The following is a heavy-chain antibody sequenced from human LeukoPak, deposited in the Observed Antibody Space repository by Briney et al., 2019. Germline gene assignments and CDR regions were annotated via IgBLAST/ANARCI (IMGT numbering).Heavy chain of an antibody. CDR3: AREGELDCSSTGCYQY. V-gene: IGHV4-34*01. CDR2: INHSGST. Sequence: SETLSLTCAVYGGSFSGYYWSWIRQPPGKGLEWIGEINHSGSTNYNPPLKSRVTISVDTSKNQFSLKLSSVTAADTAVYYCAREGELDCSSTGCYQYWGQGTLVTVSS. J-gene: IGHJ4*02. CDR1: GGSFSGYY. D-gene: IGHD2-2*01.